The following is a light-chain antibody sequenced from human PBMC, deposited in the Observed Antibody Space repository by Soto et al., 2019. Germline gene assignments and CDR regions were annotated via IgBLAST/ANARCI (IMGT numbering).Light chain of an antibody. J-gene: IGLJ2*01. CDR2: EVS. CDR3: SSYTSSSTLVV. CDR1: SSDVGGFNY. V-gene: IGLV2-14*01. Sequence: QSALTQPASVSGSPRQSITISCTGTSSDVGGFNYVSWYQHHPGKAPKLMIYEVSNRPSGVSKRFSGSKSGNTASLTISGLQAEDEADYYCSSYTSSSTLVVFGGGTKLTVL.